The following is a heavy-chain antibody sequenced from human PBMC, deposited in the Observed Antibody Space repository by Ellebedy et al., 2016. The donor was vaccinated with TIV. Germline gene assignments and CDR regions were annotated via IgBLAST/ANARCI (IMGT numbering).Heavy chain of an antibody. D-gene: IGHD3-22*01. CDR1: GGSISSGGYY. J-gene: IGHJ4*02. V-gene: IGHV4-31*03. CDR3: ARLTALLPDY. Sequence: SETLSLXXTVSGGSISSGGYYWSWIRQHPGKGLEWIGYIYYSGSTYYNPSLKSRVTISVDTSKNQFSLKLSSVTAADTAVYYCARLTALLPDYWGQGTLVTVSS. CDR2: IYYSGST.